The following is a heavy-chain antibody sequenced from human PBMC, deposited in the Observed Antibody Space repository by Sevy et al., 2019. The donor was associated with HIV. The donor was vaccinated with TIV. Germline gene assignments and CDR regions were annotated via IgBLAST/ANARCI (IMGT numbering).Heavy chain of an antibody. D-gene: IGHD5-18*01. CDR1: GFTFSSYW. Sequence: GGSLRLSCAASGFTFSSYWMSWVRQAPGKGLEWVANIKQDGSEKYYVDSVKGRFTISRDNTKNSLYLQMNSLRAEEPAVYYCARGYSNLRGYSYGTYYFDYWGQGTLVTVSS. CDR3: ARGYSNLRGYSYGTYYFDY. V-gene: IGHV3-7*04. J-gene: IGHJ4*02. CDR2: IKQDGSEK.